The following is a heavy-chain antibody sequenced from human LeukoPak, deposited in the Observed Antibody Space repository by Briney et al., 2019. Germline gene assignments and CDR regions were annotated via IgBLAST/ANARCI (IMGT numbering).Heavy chain of an antibody. D-gene: IGHD6-13*01. Sequence: SETLSLTCTVSGGSISNYWWSWVRQPPGQGLEWVGYVFDSGGTNYNPSLKSRVTISVDTSKKKFSLKLSSVTAAATAVYYCARGYSSSWNYFDYWGQGTLVTVSS. CDR2: VFDSGGT. CDR1: GGSISNYW. CDR3: ARGYSSSWNYFDY. V-gene: IGHV4-59*01. J-gene: IGHJ4*02.